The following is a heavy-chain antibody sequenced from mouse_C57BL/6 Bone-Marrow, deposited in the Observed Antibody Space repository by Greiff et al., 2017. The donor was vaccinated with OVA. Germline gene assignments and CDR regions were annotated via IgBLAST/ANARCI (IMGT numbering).Heavy chain of an antibody. CDR1: GYSITSGYY. CDR2: ISYDGSN. V-gene: IGHV3-6*01. CDR3: ARGYYYGSSWFAY. Sequence: VQLKESGPGLVKPSQSLSLTCSVTGYSITSGYYWNWIRQFPGNKLEWMGYISYDGSNNYNPSLKNRISITRDTSKNQFFLKLNSVTTEDTATYYCARGYYYGSSWFAYWGQGTLVTVSA. J-gene: IGHJ3*01. D-gene: IGHD1-1*01.